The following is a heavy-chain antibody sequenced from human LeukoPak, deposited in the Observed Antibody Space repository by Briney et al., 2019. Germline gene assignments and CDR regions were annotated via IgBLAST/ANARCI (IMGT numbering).Heavy chain of an antibody. D-gene: IGHD1-14*01. J-gene: IGHJ2*01. V-gene: IGHV3-13*01. Sequence: GGSLRLSCAASGFTFSTSDMHWVRQGRGKGLEWVSAIGVGGDTYYAGSVKGRVTISRENAKNSLYLQVNSLRVEDTAVYYCAREVLDSITSGWYLDLWGRGTLVTVSS. CDR3: AREVLDSITSGWYLDL. CDR1: GFTFSTSD. CDR2: IGVGGDT.